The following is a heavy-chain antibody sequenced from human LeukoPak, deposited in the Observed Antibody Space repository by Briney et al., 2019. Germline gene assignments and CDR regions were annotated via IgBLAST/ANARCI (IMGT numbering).Heavy chain of an antibody. CDR2: SYYNGST. Sequence: SETLSLTCTVSGGSISSYYWTWIRQPPEKGLEWIGYSYYNGSTNYNPSLKSRVTISVDTSKNQFSLKLSSVTAADTAVYYCARQSRGIAVAGLDCWGQGTLVTVSS. V-gene: IGHV4-59*08. CDR3: ARQSRGIAVAGLDC. J-gene: IGHJ4*02. CDR1: GGSISSYY. D-gene: IGHD6-19*01.